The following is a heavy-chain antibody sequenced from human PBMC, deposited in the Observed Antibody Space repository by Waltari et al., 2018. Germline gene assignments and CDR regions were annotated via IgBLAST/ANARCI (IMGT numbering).Heavy chain of an antibody. CDR2: IYHSVRT. D-gene: IGHD6-6*01. J-gene: IGHJ4*02. Sequence: QVQLQESGPGLVTPSENLALTCAVSGSSISSGYSWGWIRQPRGKGQEWIGSIYHSVRTYYNPSRKSRVTISVDTSKNQFSLKMSSVTAADTAVDYWASIISIAAPFDYWCQGTLVTVSS. V-gene: IGHV4-38-2*01. CDR3: ASIISIAAPFDY. CDR1: GSSISSGYS.